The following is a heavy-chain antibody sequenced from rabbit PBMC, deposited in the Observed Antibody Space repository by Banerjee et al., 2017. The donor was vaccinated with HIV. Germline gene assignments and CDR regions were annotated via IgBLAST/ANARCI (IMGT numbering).Heavy chain of an antibody. CDR2: IYTGSGST. D-gene: IGHD7-1*01. J-gene: IGHJ4*01. CDR1: GFDLSSYYF. V-gene: IGHV1S45*01. Sequence: QEQLEESGGGLVKPEGSLTLTCKASGFDLSSYYFICWVRQAPGKGLEWIGCIYTGSGSTYYASWAKGRFTISKTSSTTVTLQMTSLTAADTATYFCARDGVDHDNWYFNLWGQGTLVTVS. CDR3: ARDGVDHDNWYFNL.